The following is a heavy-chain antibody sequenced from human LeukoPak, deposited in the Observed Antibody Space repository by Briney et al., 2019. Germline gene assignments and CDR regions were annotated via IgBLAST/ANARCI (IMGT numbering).Heavy chain of an antibody. CDR3: ARVVDIVATTDY. CDR1: GFTFSSYS. D-gene: IGHD5-12*01. CDR2: ISSSSSYI. Sequence: GGSLRLSCAASGFTFSSYSMNWVRKAPGKGLEWVSSISSSSSYIYYADSVKGRFTISRDNAKNSLYLQMNSLRAEDTAVYYCARVVDIVATTDYWGQGTLVTVSS. V-gene: IGHV3-21*04. J-gene: IGHJ4*02.